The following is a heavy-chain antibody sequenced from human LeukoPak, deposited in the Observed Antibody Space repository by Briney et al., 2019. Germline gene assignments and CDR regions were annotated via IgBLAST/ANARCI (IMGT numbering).Heavy chain of an antibody. CDR2: IYYSGST. D-gene: IGHD2/OR15-2a*01. V-gene: IGHV4-59*08. J-gene: IGHJ4*02. Sequence: SETLSLTCTVSGDSMSRYYWSWIRQPPGKGLEWIGNIYYSGSTNYNPSLKSRVTISVDTSKNQFSLKLSSVTAADTAVYYCARHEWDNSLDYWGQGILVTVSS. CDR3: ARHEWDNSLDY. CDR1: GDSMSRYY.